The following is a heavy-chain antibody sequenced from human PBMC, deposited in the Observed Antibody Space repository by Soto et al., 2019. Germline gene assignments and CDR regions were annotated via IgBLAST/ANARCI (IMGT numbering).Heavy chain of an antibody. CDR2: IYYSGTT. J-gene: IGHJ4*02. D-gene: IGHD1-26*01. V-gene: IGHV4-39*01. CDR1: GGSISSSSYY. Sequence: SETLSLTCTVSGGSISSSSYYWGWIRQPPGKGLEWIGSIYYSGTTYYNPSPKSRVTISVDTSKNQFSLKLSSVTAADTAVYYCARLGGSYAVPHFDYWGQGTLVTVSS. CDR3: ARLGGSYAVPHFDY.